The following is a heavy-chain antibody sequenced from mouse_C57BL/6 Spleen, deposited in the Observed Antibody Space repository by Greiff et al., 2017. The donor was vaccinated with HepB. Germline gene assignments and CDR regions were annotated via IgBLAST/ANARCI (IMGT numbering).Heavy chain of an antibody. V-gene: IGHV10-3*01. Sequence: EVQLVESGGGLVQPKGSLKLSCAASGFTFNTYAMHWVRQAPGKGLDWVARIRSKSSNYATYYADSVKDRFTISRDDSQSMLYLQMNNLKTEDTAMYYCVRDRGLQYDMDYWGQGTSVTVSS. J-gene: IGHJ4*01. CDR2: IRSKSSNYAT. CDR1: GFTFNTYA. CDR3: VRDRGLQYDMDY. D-gene: IGHD2-4*01.